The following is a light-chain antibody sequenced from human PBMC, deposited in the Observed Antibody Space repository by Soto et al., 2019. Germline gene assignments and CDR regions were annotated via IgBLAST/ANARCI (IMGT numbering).Light chain of an antibody. Sequence: QSALTQVASVSGSPGQSITISYTATSSDVGGHDYVSWYLQHPGKAPKLLFYEAFNRPSGVSDRFSGSKSGSTASLTISGLQAEDEGDYYCSSFTSTNTWVFGGGTKLTVL. J-gene: IGLJ3*02. CDR2: EAF. CDR3: SSFTSTNTWV. V-gene: IGLV2-14*01. CDR1: SSDVGGHDY.